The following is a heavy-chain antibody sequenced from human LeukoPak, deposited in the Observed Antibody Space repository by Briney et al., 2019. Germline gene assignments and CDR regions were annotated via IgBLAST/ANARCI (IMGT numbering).Heavy chain of an antibody. Sequence: GRSLRLSCTASGFTFSYYTMHWVRKAPIKGLEWVAVISYDGSNEYYADSVKGRFTISRDNSKNTLYLQMNSLRVEDTAVYYCARVLNYYDSSGYYFSYWGQGTLVTVSS. CDR3: ARVLNYYDSSGYYFSY. V-gene: IGHV3-30-3*01. J-gene: IGHJ4*02. CDR1: GFTFSYYT. D-gene: IGHD3-22*01. CDR2: ISYDGSNE.